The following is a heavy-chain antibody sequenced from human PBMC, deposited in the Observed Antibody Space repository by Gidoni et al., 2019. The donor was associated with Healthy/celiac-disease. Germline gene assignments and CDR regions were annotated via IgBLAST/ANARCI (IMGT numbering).Heavy chain of an antibody. CDR1: GFTFSSYG. CDR3: AKDTALWFGELSYNWFDP. J-gene: IGHJ5*02. Sequence: QVQLVESGGGVVQPGRSLRLSCASSGFTFSSYGMHWVRQAPGKGLEWVAVISYDGSNKYYADSVKGRFTISRDNSKNTLYLQMNSLRAEDTAVYYCAKDTALWFGELSYNWFDPWGQGTLVTVSS. V-gene: IGHV3-30*18. D-gene: IGHD3-10*01. CDR2: ISYDGSNK.